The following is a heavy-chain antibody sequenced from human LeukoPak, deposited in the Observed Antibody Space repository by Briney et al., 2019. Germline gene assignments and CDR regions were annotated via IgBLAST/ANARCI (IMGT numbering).Heavy chain of an antibody. Sequence: PSETLSLTCTVSGGSISPYYWSWIRQTPGKGLEWIGYIFYSGSTNYNPSLKSRVTISVDTSKNQFSLKLTSVTPADTAVYYCARARVPYAYYFDYWGQGTLLTVSS. D-gene: IGHD2-2*01. CDR1: GGSISPYY. CDR2: IFYSGST. V-gene: IGHV4-59*01. CDR3: ARARVPYAYYFDY. J-gene: IGHJ4*02.